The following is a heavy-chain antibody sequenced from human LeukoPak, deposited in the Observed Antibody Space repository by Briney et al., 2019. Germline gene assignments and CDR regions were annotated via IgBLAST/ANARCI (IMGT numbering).Heavy chain of an antibody. J-gene: IGHJ3*02. CDR2: IIWSGAVT. Sequence: PGGSLRLSRAACGFTFDDYAMSWVRQGPGKGLEWVSGIIWSGAVTTYADSVKGRFTVSRDNAKSSLYLQMNSLRAEDTALYYCARGLRVGDNDAFDIWGHGTMVTVSS. CDR1: GFTFDDYA. D-gene: IGHD5-24*01. CDR3: ARGLRVGDNDAFDI. V-gene: IGHV3-20*04.